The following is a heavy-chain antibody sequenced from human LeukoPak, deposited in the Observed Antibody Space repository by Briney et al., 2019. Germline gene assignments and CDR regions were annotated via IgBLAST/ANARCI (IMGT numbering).Heavy chain of an antibody. Sequence: SVKVSCKASGGTFSSYAISWVRQAPGQGLEWMGGIIPIFGTANYAQKFQGRVTITADKSTSTAYMELSSLRSEDTAVYYCARIVGANYYYYYMDVWGKGTTVTVSS. CDR2: IIPIFGTA. CDR3: ARIVGANYYYYYMDV. CDR1: GGTFSSYA. D-gene: IGHD1-26*01. V-gene: IGHV1-69*06. J-gene: IGHJ6*03.